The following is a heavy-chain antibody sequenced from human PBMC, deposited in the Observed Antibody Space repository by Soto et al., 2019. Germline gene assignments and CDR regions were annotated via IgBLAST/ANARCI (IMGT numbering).Heavy chain of an antibody. CDR1: GNTFSSYA. Sequence: QVQLVESGGGVVQPGRSLRLSCAVSGNTFSSYAFRWVRQAPGKGLEWVAMISDDGSSKDYAESVKGRFTISRDNSKNTLYLHLNSLRVDATATYDCASPMTTTDYWCQGTLGTVSS. V-gene: IGHV3-30-3*01. J-gene: IGHJ4*02. CDR2: ISDDGSSK. D-gene: IGHD4-17*01. CDR3: ASPMTTTDY.